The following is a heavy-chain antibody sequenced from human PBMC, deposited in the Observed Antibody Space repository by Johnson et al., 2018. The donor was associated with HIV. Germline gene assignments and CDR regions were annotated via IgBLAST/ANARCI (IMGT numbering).Heavy chain of an antibody. V-gene: IGHV3-30*02. Sequence: LEWVAFIHYDGNNKYYADSVKGRFTISRDNSKNAVYLQMNSLGAGDTAVYFCSKEVIWGQGTMVTVSS. CDR2: IHYDGNNK. CDR3: SKEVI. J-gene: IGHJ3*02.